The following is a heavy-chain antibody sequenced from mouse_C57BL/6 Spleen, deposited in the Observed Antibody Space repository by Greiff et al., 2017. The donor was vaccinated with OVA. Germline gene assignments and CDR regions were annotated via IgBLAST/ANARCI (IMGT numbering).Heavy chain of an antibody. Sequence: EVQLQQSGAELVRPGASVKLSCTASGFNIKDYYMHWVKQRPEQGLEWIGRIDPEDGDTEYAPKFQGKATMTADTSSNTAYLQLSSLTSEDTAVYYCTTSPYYGSSWFAYWGQGTLVTVSA. CDR1: GFNIKDYY. V-gene: IGHV14-1*01. J-gene: IGHJ3*01. CDR3: TTSPYYGSSWFAY. D-gene: IGHD1-1*01. CDR2: IDPEDGDT.